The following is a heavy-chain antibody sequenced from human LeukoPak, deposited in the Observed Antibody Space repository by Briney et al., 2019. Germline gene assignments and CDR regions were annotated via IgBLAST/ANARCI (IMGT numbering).Heavy chain of an antibody. D-gene: IGHD6-13*01. J-gene: IGHJ1*01. CDR3: ARVGGRGAAAAQH. V-gene: IGHV3-11*06. CDR1: GFTFSDYY. Sequence: GGSLRLSCAASGFTFSDYYMSWIRQAPGKGLEWVSYISSSSSYTNHAVSVKGRFPISRDNAKNSLYLQRTSLSTEDTAVCYCARVGGRGAAAAQHGGQGTLDTVSS. CDR2: ISSSSSYT.